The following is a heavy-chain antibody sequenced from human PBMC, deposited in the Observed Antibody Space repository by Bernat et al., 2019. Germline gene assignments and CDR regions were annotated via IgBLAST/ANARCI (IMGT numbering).Heavy chain of an antibody. CDR2: IIPIFGTA. CDR3: ARGRLGRSSWRSYYYGMDV. Sequence: QVQLVQSGAEVKKPGSSVKVSCKASGGTFSSYAISWVRQAPGQGLEWMGGIIPIFGTANYAQKFQGRVTITADKSTSTAYMELSSLRAEDTAVYYCARGRLGRSSWRSYYYGMDVWGQGTTVTVSS. D-gene: IGHD6-13*01. CDR1: GGTFSSYA. J-gene: IGHJ6*02. V-gene: IGHV1-69*06.